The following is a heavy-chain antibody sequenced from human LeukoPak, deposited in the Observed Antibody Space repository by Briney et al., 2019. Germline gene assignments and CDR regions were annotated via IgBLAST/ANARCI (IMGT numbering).Heavy chain of an antibody. D-gene: IGHD1-1*01. Sequence: GGSLRLSCAASGFTFSSYAMSWVRQAPGKGLEWVSGINWNGGNTAYADSVKGQFTISRDNAKDSLYLQMNSLRAEDTALYYCARGMYPGDAFDIWGQGTMVTVSS. CDR3: ARGMYPGDAFDI. V-gene: IGHV3-20*04. CDR2: INWNGGNT. J-gene: IGHJ3*02. CDR1: GFTFSSYA.